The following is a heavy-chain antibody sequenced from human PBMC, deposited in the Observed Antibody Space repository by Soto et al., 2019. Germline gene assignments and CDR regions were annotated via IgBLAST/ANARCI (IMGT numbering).Heavy chain of an antibody. Sequence: GGSLRLSCAASGFTFSSYSMNWVRQAPGKGLEWVSYISSSSTIYYADSVKGRFTISRDNAKNSLYLQMNSLRAEDTAVYYCGSQTHIYCSSTSCYSPWGQGTRVTAAS. V-gene: IGHV3-48*01. D-gene: IGHD2-2*01. CDR2: ISSSSTI. CDR3: GSQTHIYCSSTSCYSP. J-gene: IGHJ5*02. CDR1: GFTFSSYS.